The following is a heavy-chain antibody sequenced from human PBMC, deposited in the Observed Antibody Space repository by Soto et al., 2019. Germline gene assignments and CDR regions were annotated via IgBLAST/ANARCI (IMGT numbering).Heavy chain of an antibody. D-gene: IGHD6-19*01. J-gene: IGHJ5*02. CDR2: ISSSSSYI. Sequence: EVQLVESGGGLVKPGGSLRLSCAASGFTFSSYSMNWVRQAPGKGLEWVSSISSSSSYIYYADSVKGRFTISRDNAKNSLYLQMNSLRAEDTAVYYCARDLAEQWLVGGGWFDPWGQGTLVTVSS. V-gene: IGHV3-21*01. CDR1: GFTFSSYS. CDR3: ARDLAEQWLVGGGWFDP.